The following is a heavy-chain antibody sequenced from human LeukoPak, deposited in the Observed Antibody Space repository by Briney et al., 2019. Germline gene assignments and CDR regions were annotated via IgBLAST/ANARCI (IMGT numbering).Heavy chain of an antibody. Sequence: PSETLSLTCTVSGGSISSYYWSWIRQPAGKGLEWIGRIYTSGSTNYNPSLKSRVTISVDTSKNQFSLKLSSVTAADTAVYYCAREREVGIPSGSFDYWGQGTLVTVSS. CDR3: AREREVGIPSGSFDY. CDR2: IYTSGST. V-gene: IGHV4-4*07. J-gene: IGHJ4*02. CDR1: GGSISSYY. D-gene: IGHD6-25*01.